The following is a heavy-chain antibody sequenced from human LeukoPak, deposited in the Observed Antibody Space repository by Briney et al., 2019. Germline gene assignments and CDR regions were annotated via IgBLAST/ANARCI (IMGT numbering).Heavy chain of an antibody. CDR2: IIPIFGTA. CDR1: GGTFSSYA. Sequence: SVKVSCKASGGTFSSYAISWVRQAPGQGLEWMGGIIPIFGTANYAQKFEGRVTITADDSTSTAYMELSSLRSEDTAVYYCARVRITIFGVVMGSYDAFDIWGQETMVTVST. J-gene: IGHJ3*02. CDR3: ARVRITIFGVVMGSYDAFDI. V-gene: IGHV1-69*13. D-gene: IGHD3-3*01.